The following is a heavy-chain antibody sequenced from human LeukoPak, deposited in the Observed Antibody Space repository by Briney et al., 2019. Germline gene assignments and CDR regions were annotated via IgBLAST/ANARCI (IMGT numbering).Heavy chain of an antibody. Sequence: GGSLRLSCAASGFTFSSYGMHWVRQAPGKGLEWVAVISYDGSNKYYVDSVKGRFTISRDNSKNTLYLQMNSLRAEDTAVYYCAKDGGPYYYGMDVWGQGTTVTVSS. J-gene: IGHJ6*02. CDR3: AKDGGPYYYGMDV. V-gene: IGHV3-30*18. CDR2: ISYDGSNK. CDR1: GFTFSSYG. D-gene: IGHD3-16*01.